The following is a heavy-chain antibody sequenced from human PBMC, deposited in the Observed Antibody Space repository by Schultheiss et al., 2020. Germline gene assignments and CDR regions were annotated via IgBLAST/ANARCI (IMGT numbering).Heavy chain of an antibody. CDR3: ARGRDGYNYNFDY. Sequence: GESLKISCAASGFTVSSYAMHWVRQAPGKGLEWVAVIWYDGSNKYYADSVKGRFTISRDNSKNTLYLQMNSLRAEDTAVYYCARGRDGYNYNFDYWGQGTLVTVSS. CDR1: GFTVSSYA. CDR2: IWYDGSNK. D-gene: IGHD5-24*01. V-gene: IGHV3-33*08. J-gene: IGHJ4*02.